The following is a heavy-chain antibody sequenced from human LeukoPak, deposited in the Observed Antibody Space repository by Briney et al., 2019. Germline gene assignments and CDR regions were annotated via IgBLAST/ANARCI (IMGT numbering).Heavy chain of an antibody. V-gene: IGHV3-53*01. J-gene: IGHJ4*02. CDR3: ARESLARDY. D-gene: IGHD6-13*01. CDR1: GFTVSSNY. CDR2: IYRGGSA. Sequence: PGGSLRLSCAASGFTVSSNYMSWVRQAPGKGLEWVSVIYRGGSAYYADSVKGRFTISIDNSKNTLYLQMNSLRAEDTAVYYCARESLARDYWGQGTLVTVSS.